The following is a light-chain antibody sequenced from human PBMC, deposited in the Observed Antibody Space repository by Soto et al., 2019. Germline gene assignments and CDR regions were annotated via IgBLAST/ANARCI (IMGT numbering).Light chain of an antibody. CDR2: GAS. J-gene: IGKJ1*01. V-gene: IGKV3-20*01. CDR1: QIVNNNY. CDR3: QQYAKAPLT. Sequence: IVLTQSPGTLSLSPGERATLSCRASQIVNNNYLAWYQQKPGQAPRLVIYGASNRATGVPDRFSASGSGTDFTLTISRLEPEDFAVYYCQQYAKAPLTFGQGTKVDIK.